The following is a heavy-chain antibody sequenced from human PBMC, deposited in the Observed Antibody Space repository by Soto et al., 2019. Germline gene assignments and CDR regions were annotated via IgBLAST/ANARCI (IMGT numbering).Heavy chain of an antibody. Sequence: GSLRLSCAASGFTFSDYYMSWIRQAPGKGLEWVSYISSSSSYTNYADSVKGRFTISRDNAKNSLYLQMNSLRAEDTAVYYCARPYITIFGVVEYYFDYWGQGTLVTVSS. J-gene: IGHJ4*02. CDR3: ARPYITIFGVVEYYFDY. CDR2: ISSSSSYT. V-gene: IGHV3-11*06. CDR1: GFTFSDYY. D-gene: IGHD3-3*01.